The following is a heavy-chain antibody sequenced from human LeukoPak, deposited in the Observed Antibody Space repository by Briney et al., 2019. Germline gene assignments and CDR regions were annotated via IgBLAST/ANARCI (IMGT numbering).Heavy chain of an antibody. CDR2: FDPEDGET. Sequence: ASVKVSCKVSGYTLTELSMHWVRQAPGKGLEWMGGFDPEDGETICAQKFQGRVTMTEDTSTDTAYMELSSLRSEDTAVYYCATEGPVAGIYGFDYWGQGTLVTVSS. J-gene: IGHJ4*02. CDR1: GYTLTELS. D-gene: IGHD6-19*01. V-gene: IGHV1-24*01. CDR3: ATEGPVAGIYGFDY.